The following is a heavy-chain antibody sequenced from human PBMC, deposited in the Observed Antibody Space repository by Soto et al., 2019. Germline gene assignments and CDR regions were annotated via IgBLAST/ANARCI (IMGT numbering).Heavy chain of an antibody. CDR2: IWYDGSNK. D-gene: IGHD2-2*01. V-gene: IGHV3-33*01. J-gene: IGHJ6*02. CDR3: ARDGPIVVYGMDV. CDR1: GFTFSSYG. Sequence: GGSLRLSCAASGFTFSSYGMHWVRQAPGKGLEWVAVIWYDGSNKYYADSVKGRFTISRDNSKNTLYLQMNSLRAEDTAVYYCARDGPIVVYGMDVWGQGTTVTVSS.